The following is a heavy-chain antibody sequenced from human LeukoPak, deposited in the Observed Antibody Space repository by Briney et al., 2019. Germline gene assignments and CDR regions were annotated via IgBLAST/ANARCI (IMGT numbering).Heavy chain of an antibody. CDR2: IYYSGST. Sequence: SETLSLTCTVSDFSITFSDNYWGWIRQPPGKGLEWIGSIYYSGSTYYNPSLKSRVTMSVDTSKNQFSLKLSSVTAADTAVYYCARARGYHGSGSYCHFDLWGRGTLVTVSS. D-gene: IGHD3-10*01. J-gene: IGHJ2*01. CDR1: DFSITFSDNY. CDR3: ARARGYHGSGSYCHFDL. V-gene: IGHV4-39*07.